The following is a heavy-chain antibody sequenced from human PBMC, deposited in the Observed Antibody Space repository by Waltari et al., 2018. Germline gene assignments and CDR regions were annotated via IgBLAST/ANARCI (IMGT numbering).Heavy chain of an antibody. CDR3: AKGYFYDTSTTFDY. CDR1: GFTFNNSA. J-gene: IGHJ4*02. Sequence: EVQLLESGGGLVQSGGSLRLPCAASGFTFNNSAMSWGRQAPGKGLGCVSNSSGSGGGTYSADSVKGRFTSSRDNSKNTLYLQMNSLRPEDTAVYYCAKGYFYDTSTTFDYWGQGTLVTVSS. V-gene: IGHV3-23*01. CDR2: SSGSGGGT. D-gene: IGHD3-22*01.